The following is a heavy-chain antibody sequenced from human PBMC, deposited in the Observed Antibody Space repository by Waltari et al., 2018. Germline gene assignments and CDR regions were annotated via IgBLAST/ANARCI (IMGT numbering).Heavy chain of an antibody. CDR2: INTNTGKP. V-gene: IGHV7-4-1*02. Sequence: QVQLVQSGSEFQKPGASVKVSCTASEYTFTDYAMNWVRQAPGQGPEWSGWINTNTGKPTYAQGFTGRFVFSLDTSVTTAYLQINTLKAEDTAVYYCARLRASLTGFGPYGMDVWGQGTTVTVSS. CDR3: ARLRASLTGFGPYGMDV. J-gene: IGHJ6*01. D-gene: IGHD3-9*01. CDR1: EYTFTDYA.